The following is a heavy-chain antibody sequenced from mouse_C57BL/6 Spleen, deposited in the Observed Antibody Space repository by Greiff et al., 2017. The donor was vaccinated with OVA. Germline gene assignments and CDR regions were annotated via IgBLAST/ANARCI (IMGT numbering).Heavy chain of an antibody. J-gene: IGHJ4*01. D-gene: IGHD1-1*01. CDR3: AIRTVVATPYAMDY. CDR2: IWSGGST. CDR1: GFSLTSYG. Sequence: VQLQESGPGLVQPSQSLSIPCTVSGFSLTSYGVHWVRQSPGKGLEWLGVIWSGGSTDYNAAFISRLSISKDNSKSQVFFKMNSLQADDTAIYYCAIRTVVATPYAMDYWGQGTSVTVSS. V-gene: IGHV2-2*01.